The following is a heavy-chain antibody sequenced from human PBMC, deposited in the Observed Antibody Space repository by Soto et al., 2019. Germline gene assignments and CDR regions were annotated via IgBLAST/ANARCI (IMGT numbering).Heavy chain of an antibody. Sequence: SETLSLTCTVSGDSISRYYWSWIRQPPGKGLEWIGYIYYSGSTNYNPSLKSRVTISVDTSKNQFSLKLSSVTAADTAVYYCARGRLDYWGQGTLVTVSS. V-gene: IGHV4-59*01. J-gene: IGHJ4*02. CDR1: GDSISRYY. CDR2: IYYSGST. CDR3: ARGRLDY.